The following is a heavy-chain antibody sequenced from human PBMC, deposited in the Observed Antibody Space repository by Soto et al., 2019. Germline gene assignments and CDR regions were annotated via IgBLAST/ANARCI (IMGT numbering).Heavy chain of an antibody. CDR3: ARSPVDTAMVPLGFDY. CDR2: IYHSGST. CDR1: GGSISSSNW. Sequence: PSETLSLTCAVSGGSISSSNWWSWVRQPPGKGLEWIGEIYHSGSTNYNPSLKSRVTISVDKSKNQFSLKLSSVTAADTAVYYCARSPVDTAMVPLGFDYWGQGTLVTVSS. V-gene: IGHV4-4*02. D-gene: IGHD5-18*01. J-gene: IGHJ4*02.